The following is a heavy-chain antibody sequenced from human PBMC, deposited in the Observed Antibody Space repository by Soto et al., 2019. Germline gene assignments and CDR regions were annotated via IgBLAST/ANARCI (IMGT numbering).Heavy chain of an antibody. D-gene: IGHD5-18*01. CDR2: TKQDGSEI. CDR1: GFTFRNYW. J-gene: IGHJ4*02. V-gene: IGHV3-7*01. CDR3: ARDASGYSTD. Sequence: EVQLVESGGGLVQPGGSLRLSCVASGFTFRNYWMHWLRQAPGKGLEWVANTKQDGSEIYSVDSVKGRFTIYRDNAKNSMHLQMDSLRADYTAVYYCARDASGYSTDWGQGTLVTVSS.